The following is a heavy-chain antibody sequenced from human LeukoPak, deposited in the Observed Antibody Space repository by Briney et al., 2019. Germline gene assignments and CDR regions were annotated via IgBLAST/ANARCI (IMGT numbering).Heavy chain of an antibody. J-gene: IGHJ4*02. CDR1: GYTFTAYY. Sequence: ASVKVSCKASGYTFTAYYMHWVRQAPGQGLEWMGWINPNSGGTGYAQKFQDWVTVTRDTSISTAYMELSRLRSDDTAVYYCAMYDYGDYGDDYWGQGTLVTVSS. CDR3: AMYDYGDYGDDY. D-gene: IGHD4-17*01. CDR2: INPNSGGT. V-gene: IGHV1-2*04.